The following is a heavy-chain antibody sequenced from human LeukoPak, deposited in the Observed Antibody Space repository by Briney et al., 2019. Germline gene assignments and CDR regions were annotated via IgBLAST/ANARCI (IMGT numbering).Heavy chain of an antibody. CDR3: VRDRGGVAAAGTVGHGDS. D-gene: IGHD6-13*01. CDR1: GFTFSSYG. CDR2: IRYDGSKK. Sequence: GGSLRLSCAASGFTFSSYGMHWVRQAPGKGLEWVAVIRYDGSKKYYGDSVQGRFTISRDNSKNTLYLQMDSLRAEDTAVYYCVRDRGGVAAAGTVGHGDSWGQGTLVTVSS. V-gene: IGHV3-33*08. J-gene: IGHJ4*02.